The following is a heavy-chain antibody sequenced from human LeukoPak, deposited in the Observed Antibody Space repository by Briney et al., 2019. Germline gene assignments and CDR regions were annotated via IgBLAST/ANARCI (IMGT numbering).Heavy chain of an antibody. V-gene: IGHV1-69*13. D-gene: IGHD2-21*02. CDR3: AIGREGVVTALTDAFDI. CDR2: IIPIFGTA. CDR1: GGTFSSYA. Sequence: SVKVSCKASGGTFSSYAISWVRQAPGQGLEWMGGIIPIFGTASYAQKFQGRVTITADESTSTAYMELSSLRSEDTAVYYCAIGREGVVTALTDAFDIWGQGTMVTVSS. J-gene: IGHJ3*02.